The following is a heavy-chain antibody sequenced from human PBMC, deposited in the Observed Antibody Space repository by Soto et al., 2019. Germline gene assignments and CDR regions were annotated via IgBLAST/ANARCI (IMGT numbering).Heavy chain of an antibody. D-gene: IGHD1-26*01. CDR1: GYTFTGYY. J-gene: IGHJ6*02. V-gene: IGHV1-2*04. CDR2: INPNSGGT. CDR3: ARDYYVGGSYYYYYGMDV. Sequence: ASVKVSCKASGYTFTGYYMHWVRQAPGQGLEWMGWINPNSGGTNYAQKFQGWVTMTRDTSISTAYMELSRLRSDDTAVYYCARDYYVGGSYYYYYGMDVWGQGTTVTVSS.